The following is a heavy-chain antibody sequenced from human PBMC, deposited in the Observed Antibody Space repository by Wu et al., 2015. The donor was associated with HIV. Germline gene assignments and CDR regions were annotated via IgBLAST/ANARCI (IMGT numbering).Heavy chain of an antibody. CDR3: ARGRFPNWDYGDAFDI. V-gene: IGHV1-69*14. D-gene: IGHD4/OR15-4a*01. CDR1: GGTFSSYS. CDR2: IIPIYDAT. J-gene: IGHJ3*02. Sequence: QVHLVQSGAEVKEPRSSVKVSCKASGGTFSSYSVIWVRQAPGQGPEWMGGIIPIYDATNYAQKLQGRLTITADTSTSTSYMELNSLRSEDSAVYYCARGRFPNWDYGDAFDIWGQGTMVTVSS.